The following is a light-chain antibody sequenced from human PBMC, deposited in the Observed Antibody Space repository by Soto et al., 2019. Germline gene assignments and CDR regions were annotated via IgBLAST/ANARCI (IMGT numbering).Light chain of an antibody. V-gene: IGLV2-14*03. Sequence: QSVLTQPASVSGSPGQSITISCTGTNSDVGGYGYVSWYQQHPGRAPKLVIYEVDNRPSNVSARFSGPKRGNTASLTISGLQSEDDADYYCLAYGRGGALLFGGGTKLTVL. CDR2: EVD. CDR3: LAYGRGGALL. CDR1: NSDVGGYGY. J-gene: IGLJ3*02.